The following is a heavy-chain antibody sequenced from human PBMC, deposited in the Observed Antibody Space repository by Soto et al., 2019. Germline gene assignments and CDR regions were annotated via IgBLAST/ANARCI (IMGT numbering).Heavy chain of an antibody. CDR1: GFTVSSNY. Sequence: EVQLVESGGGLVQPGGSLRLSCAASGFTVSSNYMSWVRQAPGKGLEWVSVIYSGGSTYYADSVKGRFTISSDNSKNTLYLQMNSLRAEDTAVYYCARDIVLVPAAPLRARSSRQGGMDVWGQGTTVTVSS. V-gene: IGHV3-66*01. D-gene: IGHD2-2*01. CDR3: ARDIVLVPAAPLRARSSRQGGMDV. J-gene: IGHJ6*02. CDR2: IYSGGST.